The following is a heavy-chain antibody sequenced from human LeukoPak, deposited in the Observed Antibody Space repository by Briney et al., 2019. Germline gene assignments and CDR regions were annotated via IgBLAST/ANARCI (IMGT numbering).Heavy chain of an antibody. V-gene: IGHV1-2*02. Sequence: GASVKVSCKASGYTFTGYYMHWVRQAPGQGLEWMGWINPNSGGTNYAQKFQGRVTMTRDTSISTAYMELSRLRSDDTAVYYCAKELLWLGESRSDYWGQGTLVTVSS. D-gene: IGHD3-10*01. J-gene: IGHJ4*02. CDR2: INPNSGGT. CDR3: AKELLWLGESRSDY. CDR1: GYTFTGYY.